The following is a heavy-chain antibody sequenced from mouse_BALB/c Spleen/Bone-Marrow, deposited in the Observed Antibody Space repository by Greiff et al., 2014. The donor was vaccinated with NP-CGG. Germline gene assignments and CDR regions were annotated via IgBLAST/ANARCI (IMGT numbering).Heavy chain of an antibody. CDR3: AREIDYRYDAFAY. CDR1: GFSLTSYG. Sequence: QVQLKESGPGLVAPSQSLSITCTVSGFSLTSYGVHWVRQPPGKGLEWLGVIWAGGSTNYNSALMSRLSISKDNSKSQVFLKMNSLQTDDTAMYYCAREIDYRYDAFAYWGQGTLVTVSA. J-gene: IGHJ3*01. V-gene: IGHV2-9*02. CDR2: IWAGGST. D-gene: IGHD2-14*01.